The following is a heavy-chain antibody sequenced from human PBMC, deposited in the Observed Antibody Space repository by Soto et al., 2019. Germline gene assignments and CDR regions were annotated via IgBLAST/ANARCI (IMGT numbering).Heavy chain of an antibody. J-gene: IGHJ4*02. V-gene: IGHV3-30-3*01. CDR1: GFTFSSYA. CDR2: ISYDGSNK. D-gene: IGHD1-26*01. CDR3: ARDFVIVGATRGSD. Sequence: QVQLVESGGGVVQPGRSLRLSCAASGFTFSSYAMHWVRQAPGKGLEWVAVISYDGSNKYYADSVKGRFTISRDNSKNPLYLPMNSLRAGDTAVYYCARDFVIVGATRGSDWGQGTLFTVSS.